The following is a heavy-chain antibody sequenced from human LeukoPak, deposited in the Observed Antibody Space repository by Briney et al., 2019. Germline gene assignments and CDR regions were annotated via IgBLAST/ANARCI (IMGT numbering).Heavy chain of an antibody. D-gene: IGHD5-18*01. V-gene: IGHV4-39*01. CDR3: ARLGYSYGFDY. J-gene: IGHJ4*02. CDR1: GGSISSGTYY. Sequence: PSETLSLTCTVSGGSISSGTYYWGWIRQPPGKGLEWFGSISFSGNTYYSSSLRSRLTISVDASKSQFSLKLSSVTATDTAVYYCARLGYSYGFDYWGQGTLVTVSS. CDR2: ISFSGNT.